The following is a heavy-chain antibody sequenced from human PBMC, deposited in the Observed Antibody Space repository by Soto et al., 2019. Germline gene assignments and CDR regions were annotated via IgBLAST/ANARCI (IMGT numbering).Heavy chain of an antibody. CDR2: INPNSGGT. Sequence: ASVKVSCKASGYTFTGYYMHWVRQAPGQGLEWMGWINPNSGGTNYAQKFQGWVTMTRDTSISTAYMELSRLRSDDTAVYYCARERGPHSSSWFIRYSWFDSWGQGTLVTVSS. CDR3: ARERGPHSSSWFIRYSWFDS. D-gene: IGHD6-13*01. CDR1: GYTFTGYY. V-gene: IGHV1-2*04. J-gene: IGHJ5*01.